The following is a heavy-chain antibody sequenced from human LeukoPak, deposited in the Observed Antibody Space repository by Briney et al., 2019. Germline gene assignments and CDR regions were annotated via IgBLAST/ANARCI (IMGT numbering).Heavy chain of an antibody. V-gene: IGHV1-8*01. Sequence: ASVKVSCKASGYTFTSYDINWVRQATGQGLEWMGWMNPNSGNTGYAQKFQGRVTMTRNTPISTAYMELSSLRSEDTAVYYCAGLVRGYYYMDVWGKGTTVTVSS. J-gene: IGHJ6*03. D-gene: IGHD3-10*01. CDR3: AGLVRGYYYMDV. CDR2: MNPNSGNT. CDR1: GYTFTSYD.